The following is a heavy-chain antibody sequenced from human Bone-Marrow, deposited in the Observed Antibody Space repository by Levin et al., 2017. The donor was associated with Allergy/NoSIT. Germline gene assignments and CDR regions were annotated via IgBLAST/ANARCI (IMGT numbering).Heavy chain of an antibody. J-gene: IGHJ5*02. CDR1: GASTNSGNYY. D-gene: IGHD3-16*01. Sequence: KSSETLSLTCTVSGASTNSGNYYWNWIRHRPGKGLEWIGNIYYTGMTNYNPSLKSRVTISLDTSKNQFSLRLSSLTAADTAVYYCATNRVPAALGAFDPWGQGTLVTVAS. V-gene: IGHV4-31*03. CDR3: ATNRVPAALGAFDP. CDR2: IYYTGMT.